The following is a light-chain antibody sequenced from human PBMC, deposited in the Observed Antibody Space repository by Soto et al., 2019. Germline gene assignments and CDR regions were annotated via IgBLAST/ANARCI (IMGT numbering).Light chain of an antibody. CDR1: KIRTKS. Sequence: SYVLTQPPSVSVAPGQTARLTCGGIKIRTKSVRWNQLKPGQAPVLVLYDDRDRPSGIPERFSGSNSGNTATLTISRVEAGDEADYYCQVWDSSSDQVVFGGGTQLTVL. V-gene: IGLV3-21*02. CDR2: DDR. J-gene: IGLJ7*01. CDR3: QVWDSSSDQVV.